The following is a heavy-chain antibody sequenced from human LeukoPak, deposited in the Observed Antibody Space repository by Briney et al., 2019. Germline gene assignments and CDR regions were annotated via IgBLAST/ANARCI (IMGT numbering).Heavy chain of an antibody. CDR3: ARVPFGDYDMNY. J-gene: IGHJ4*02. CDR1: GYIFTGYY. Sequence: ASVKVSCKASGYIFTGYYMHWVRQAPGHGLEWMGWINHNSGGTNYAQQFQGRVTMTRDTSISTAYMDLSRLRSDDTAVYYCARVPFGDYDMNYWGQGTLVTVSP. V-gene: IGHV1-2*02. CDR2: INHNSGGT. D-gene: IGHD4-17*01.